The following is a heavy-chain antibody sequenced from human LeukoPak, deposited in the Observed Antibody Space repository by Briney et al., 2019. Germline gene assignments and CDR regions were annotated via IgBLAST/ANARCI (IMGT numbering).Heavy chain of an antibody. CDR3: ARPRGGY. D-gene: IGHD3-10*01. Sequence: SETLSLTCTVSGYSISSGYYWGWIRQPPGKGLEWIGSIYHSGSTYYNPSLKSRVTISVDTSKNQFSLKLSSVTAADTAVYYCARPRGGYWGQGTLVTVSS. CDR2: IYHSGST. J-gene: IGHJ4*02. V-gene: IGHV4-38-2*02. CDR1: GYSISSGYY.